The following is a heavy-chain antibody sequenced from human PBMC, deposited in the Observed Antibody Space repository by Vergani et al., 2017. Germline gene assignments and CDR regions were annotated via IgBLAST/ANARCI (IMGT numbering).Heavy chain of an antibody. D-gene: IGHD3-22*01. V-gene: IGHV3-30*02. CDR3: AREGNYXDSTGFGPGGSFD. J-gene: IGHJ4*02. CDR1: GFTFNSYG. CDR2: IRSDESRR. Sequence: QVQLVESGGGVVQPGGSLRLSCAASGFTFNSYGMHWVRQAPGKGLEWVASIRSDESRRYYGDSMEGPFTISRDNSKNTLYLQMKSLRPEDTAVYYCAREGNYXDSTGFGPGGSFDWGPGTLVTVSS.